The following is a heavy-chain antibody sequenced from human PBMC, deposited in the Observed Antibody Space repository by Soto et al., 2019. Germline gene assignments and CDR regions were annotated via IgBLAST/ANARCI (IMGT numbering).Heavy chain of an antibody. D-gene: IGHD2-15*01. CDR1: EFSFSSYD. Sequence: EVHLVESGGGVVQSGGSLRLSCVASEFSFSSYDMNWVRQAPGQGLEWISHISASGRNINYADSVKGRFTISRDNSKKSLFLQMDSLRVEDTARYYCARDVESGYGKYGSAWFDPWGQGTLVTVSS. CDR3: ARDVESGYGKYGSAWFDP. J-gene: IGHJ5*02. CDR2: ISASGRNI. V-gene: IGHV3-48*03.